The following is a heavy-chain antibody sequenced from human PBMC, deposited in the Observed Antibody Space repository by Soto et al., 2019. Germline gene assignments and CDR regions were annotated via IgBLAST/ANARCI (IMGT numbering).Heavy chain of an antibody. J-gene: IGHJ5*02. D-gene: IGHD3-3*01. CDR2: IYYSGST. CDR3: ARVHYDFWSGYYLSWFDP. V-gene: IGHV4-61*01. CDR1: GGSVSSGSYY. Sequence: SETLSLTCTVSGGSVSSGSYYWSWIRQPPGKGLEWIGYIYYSGSTNYNPSLKSRVTISVDTSKNQFSLKLSSVTAADTAVYYCARVHYDFWSGYYLSWFDPWGQGTLVTVSS.